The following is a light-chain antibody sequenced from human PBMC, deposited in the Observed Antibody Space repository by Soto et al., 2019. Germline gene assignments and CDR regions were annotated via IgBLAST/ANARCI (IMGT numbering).Light chain of an antibody. Sequence: DIQMTQSPSSLSASVGDRVTITCRASQVISNYLAWYHQKPGKVPKLLIYAASTLQSGVPSRFSGSGSGTDFTLTISSLQPEDGATYYCQKYNSVPVWFGQGTKVEIK. CDR1: QVISNY. CDR2: AAS. CDR3: QKYNSVPVW. V-gene: IGKV1-27*01. J-gene: IGKJ1*01.